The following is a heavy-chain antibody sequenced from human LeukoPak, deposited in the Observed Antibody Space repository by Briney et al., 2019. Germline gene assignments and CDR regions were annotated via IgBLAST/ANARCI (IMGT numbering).Heavy chain of an antibody. V-gene: IGHV4-59*01. CDR2: IYYSGST. J-gene: IGHJ4*02. D-gene: IGHD3-10*01. CDR1: GGSISSYY. Sequence: SETLSLTCTVSGGSISSYYWSWIRQPPGKGLEWIGYIYYSGSTNYNPSLKSRVTISVDTPKNQFSLKLSSVTAADTAVYYCARRPRRADNGSGSYYFDYWGQGTLVTVSS. CDR3: ARRPRRADNGSGSYYFDY.